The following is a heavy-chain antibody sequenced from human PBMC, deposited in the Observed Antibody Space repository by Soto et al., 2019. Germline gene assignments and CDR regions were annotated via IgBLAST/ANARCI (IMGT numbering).Heavy chain of an antibody. D-gene: IGHD3-10*01. Sequence: QVQLQESGPRLVKPSQTLSLTCTVSGDSIGSGDYYWTWIRQPPGKGLEWIGYIYYIGTPFYNPSLESRVNISVDTSKNQFSLRVTSVTAADTAVYYCARSSTYYGFVTWGQGTLITVSS. J-gene: IGHJ5*02. CDR2: IYYIGTP. CDR1: GDSIGSGDYY. CDR3: ARSSTYYGFVT. V-gene: IGHV4-30-4*01.